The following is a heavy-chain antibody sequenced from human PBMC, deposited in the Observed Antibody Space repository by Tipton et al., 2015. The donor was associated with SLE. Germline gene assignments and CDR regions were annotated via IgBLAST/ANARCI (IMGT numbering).Heavy chain of an antibody. CDR1: GGSFSTYY. CDR3: ARGMVRDSDWSQFDY. Sequence: TLSLTCTVSGGSFSTYYWSWLRQPPGKGLEWVGYIYYSGSTYYNPSLKSRVTISIDTSKIQFSLKLRSVTAADTAVYYCARGMVRDSDWSQFDYWGQGTLVTVSS. CDR2: IYYSGST. D-gene: IGHD3-9*01. V-gene: IGHV4-59*12. J-gene: IGHJ4*02.